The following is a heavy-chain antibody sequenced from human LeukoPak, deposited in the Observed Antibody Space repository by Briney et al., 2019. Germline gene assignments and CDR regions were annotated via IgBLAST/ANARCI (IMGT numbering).Heavy chain of an antibody. Sequence: ASVKVSCKASGYTFTGYYMHWVRQAPGQGLEWMGRINPNSGGTNYAQKFQGRVTMTRDTSISTAYMELSRLRSDDTAVYYCATRAPYGGGDCWDFDYWGQGTLVTVSS. D-gene: IGHD2-21*02. J-gene: IGHJ4*02. CDR2: INPNSGGT. CDR1: GYTFTGYY. V-gene: IGHV1-2*06. CDR3: ATRAPYGGGDCWDFDY.